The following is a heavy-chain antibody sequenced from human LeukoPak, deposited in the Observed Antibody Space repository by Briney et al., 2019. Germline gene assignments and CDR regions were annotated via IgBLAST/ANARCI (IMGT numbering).Heavy chain of an antibody. Sequence: GGSLRLSCAASGFAFRSYGMDWVRQAPGKGLEWVSTISGRGDSTYYADSVKGRFTVSRDNSKNTLYLQMNSLRAEDTAVYYCARSYSGSGPLNNWGQGTLVTVSS. CDR3: ARSYSGSGPLNN. CDR1: GFAFRSYG. D-gene: IGHD1-26*01. J-gene: IGHJ4*02. V-gene: IGHV3-23*01. CDR2: ISGRGDST.